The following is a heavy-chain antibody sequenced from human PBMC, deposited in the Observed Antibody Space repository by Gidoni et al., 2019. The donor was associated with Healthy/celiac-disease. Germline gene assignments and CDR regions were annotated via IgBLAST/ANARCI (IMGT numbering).Heavy chain of an antibody. J-gene: IGHJ6*02. D-gene: IGHD6-6*01. CDR3: ARDGNEYSIPGDYYGMDV. Sequence: QVQLVASGGGVVQPGRSLRLSCAASGFTFSSSGMHWVRQAPGKGLEWVAFIWYDGSKKYYADSVKGRFTISRDNSKNTLYLQMNSLRAEDTAVYYCARDGNEYSIPGDYYGMDVWGQGTTVTVSS. V-gene: IGHV3-33*01. CDR2: IWYDGSKK. CDR1: GFTFSSSG.